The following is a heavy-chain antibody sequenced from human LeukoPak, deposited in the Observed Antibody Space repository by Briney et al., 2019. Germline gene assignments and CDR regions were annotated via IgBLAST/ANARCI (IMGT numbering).Heavy chain of an antibody. CDR1: GFTFSNYW. D-gene: IGHD1-1*01. Sequence: PGGSLRLSCAASGFTFSNYWMSWVRQAPGKGLEWVANIKQDGREKYYVDSVKGRFTISRDNAKNSLYLQMSSLRAEDTAVYFCARKGELERRRSWDYWGQGTLVTASS. J-gene: IGHJ4*02. CDR2: IKQDGREK. V-gene: IGHV3-7*03. CDR3: ARKGELERRRSWDY.